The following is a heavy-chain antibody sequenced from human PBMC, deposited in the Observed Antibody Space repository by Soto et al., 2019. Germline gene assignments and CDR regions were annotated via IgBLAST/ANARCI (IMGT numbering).Heavy chain of an antibody. CDR1: DFTFSIYT. V-gene: IGHV3-48*02. CDR2: INSGSGTT. D-gene: IGHD3-22*01. Sequence: EEQLVESGGGLVRPGGSLRLSCAASDFTFSIYTMNWVRQAPGKGLEWLAYINSGSGTTHYADSVKGRFTISIDDAQKSLFLQMSHLRDEDTAVYYCARDIIVMSRTGVAVWCQGTTVTVSS. J-gene: IGHJ6*02. CDR3: ARDIIVMSRTGVAV.